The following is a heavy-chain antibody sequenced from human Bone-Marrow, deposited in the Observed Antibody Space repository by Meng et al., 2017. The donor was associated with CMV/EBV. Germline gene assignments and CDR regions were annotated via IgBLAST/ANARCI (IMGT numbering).Heavy chain of an antibody. CDR1: GFPFSSYS. Sequence: GGSLRLSCAASGFPFSSYSMNWVRQTPGKGLEWVSSIRSSSDYIYYADSVKGRFTISRDNAKNSLHLQMAGLRVEDTALYYCAKDLRVGAYLDGFYIWGQGTVVTVS. CDR3: AKDLRVGAYLDGFYI. J-gene: IGHJ3*02. D-gene: IGHD1-26*01. CDR2: IRSSSDYI. V-gene: IGHV3-21*01.